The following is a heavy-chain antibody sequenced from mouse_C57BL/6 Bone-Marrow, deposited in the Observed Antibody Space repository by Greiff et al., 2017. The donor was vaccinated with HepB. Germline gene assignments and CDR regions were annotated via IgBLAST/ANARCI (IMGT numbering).Heavy chain of an antibody. CDR3: ASGGDYDDGAWFAY. CDR1: GYTFTSYW. CDR2: IHPNSGST. J-gene: IGHJ3*01. Sequence: QVQLQQPGAELVKPGASVKLSCKASGYTFTSYWMHWVKQRPGQGLEWIGMIHPNSGSTNYNEKFKSKATLTVDKSSSTAYMQLSSLTSEDSAVYYCASGGDYDDGAWFAYWGQGTLVTVSA. D-gene: IGHD2-4*01. V-gene: IGHV1-64*01.